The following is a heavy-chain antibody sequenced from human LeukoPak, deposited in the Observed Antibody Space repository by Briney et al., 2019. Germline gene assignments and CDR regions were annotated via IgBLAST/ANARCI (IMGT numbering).Heavy chain of an antibody. Sequence: SETLSLTCTVSGGSISSYYWSWIRQPPGKGLEWIGYIYYSGSTNYNPSLKSRVTISVDTSKNQFSLRLSSVTAADTAVYYCATNPGDFSRFDYWGQGTLVIVSS. V-gene: IGHV4-59*01. CDR1: GGSISSYY. J-gene: IGHJ4*02. CDR3: ATNPGDFSRFDY. CDR2: IYYSGST. D-gene: IGHD3-3*01.